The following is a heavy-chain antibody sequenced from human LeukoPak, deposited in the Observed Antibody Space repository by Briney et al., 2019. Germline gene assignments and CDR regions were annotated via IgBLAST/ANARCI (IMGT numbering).Heavy chain of an antibody. Sequence: ASVKVSCKASGGTFSSYAISWVRQAPGQGLEWMGRIIPILGIANYAQKFQGRVTITADKSTSTAYMELSSLRSEDTAVYYCARRPRLGELSPFDYWGQGTLVTVSS. CDR1: GGTFSSYA. CDR2: IIPILGIA. J-gene: IGHJ4*02. V-gene: IGHV1-69*04. D-gene: IGHD3-16*02. CDR3: ARRPRLGELSPFDY.